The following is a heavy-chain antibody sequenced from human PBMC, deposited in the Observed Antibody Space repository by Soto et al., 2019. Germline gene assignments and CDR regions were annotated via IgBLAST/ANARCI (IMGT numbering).Heavy chain of an antibody. J-gene: IGHJ4*02. CDR1: GFTFSSYG. Sequence: EVHLVESGGGLVQPGGSLRLSCAASGFTFSSYGMSWVRQAAGKGLEWVANIKQDGSEKYYVDSVKGRFTISRDNAKNSLYLQMNSLRAEDTAVYYCARAELRGIAVAGNGLDYWGQGTLVTVSS. CDR2: IKQDGSEK. D-gene: IGHD6-19*01. CDR3: ARAELRGIAVAGNGLDY. V-gene: IGHV3-7*01.